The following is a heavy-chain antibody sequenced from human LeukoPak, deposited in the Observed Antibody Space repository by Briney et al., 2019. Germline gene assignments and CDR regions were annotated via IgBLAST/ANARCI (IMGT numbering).Heavy chain of an antibody. CDR1: GGTFSSYA. J-gene: IGHJ5*02. V-gene: IGHV1-69*05. Sequence: GASVKVSCKASGGTFSSYAISWVRQAPGQGLEWMGGIIPIFGTANYAQKFQGRVTITTDESTSTAYMELSSLRSEDTAVYYCARHQYPAATNWFDPWGQGTLVTVSS. CDR3: ARHQYPAATNWFDP. CDR2: IIPIFGTA. D-gene: IGHD2-2*01.